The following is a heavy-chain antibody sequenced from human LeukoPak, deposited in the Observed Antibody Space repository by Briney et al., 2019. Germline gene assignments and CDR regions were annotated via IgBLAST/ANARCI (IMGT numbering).Heavy chain of an antibody. D-gene: IGHD6-13*01. V-gene: IGHV3-30*02. CDR3: VKTGSGWYGDY. CDR2: IRYDGINK. Sequence: GGSLRLSCAASGFSFSAYAMYWVRQSPGKGPEWVALIRYDGINKYYVDSVKGRFTISRDNSKNMLYLKMNSLRAEDTDVYYCVKTGSGWYGDYWGQGARVTVSS. J-gene: IGHJ4*02. CDR1: GFSFSAYA.